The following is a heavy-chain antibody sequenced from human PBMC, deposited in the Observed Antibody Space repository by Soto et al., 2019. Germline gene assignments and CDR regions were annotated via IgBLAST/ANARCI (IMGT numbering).Heavy chain of an antibody. CDR2: IRYDGSNK. CDR3: ARDLGMTTVPYNWFDP. V-gene: IGHV3-33*01. D-gene: IGHD4-4*01. Sequence: QSGGFLRLSXAASGFTFSSYGMHWVRQAPGKGLEWVAVIRYDGSNKYYADSVKGRFTISRDNSKNTLYLQMNSLRAEDTAVYYCARDLGMTTVPYNWFDPWGQGTLVTVS. J-gene: IGHJ5*02. CDR1: GFTFSSYG.